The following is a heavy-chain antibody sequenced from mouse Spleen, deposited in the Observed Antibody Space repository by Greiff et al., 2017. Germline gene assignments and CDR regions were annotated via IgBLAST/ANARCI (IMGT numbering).Heavy chain of an antibody. CDR1: GFNIKDYY. CDR3: NANYGSSWYFDY. V-gene: IGHV14-4*02. CDR2: IDPENGDT. D-gene: IGHD1-1*01. Sequence: EVQLQQSGAELVRAGASVKLSCTASGFNIKDYYMHWVKQRPEQGLEWIGWIDPENGDTEYAPKFQGKATMTADTSSNTAYLQLSSLTSEDTAVYYCNANYGSSWYFDYWGQGTTLTVSS. J-gene: IGHJ2*01.